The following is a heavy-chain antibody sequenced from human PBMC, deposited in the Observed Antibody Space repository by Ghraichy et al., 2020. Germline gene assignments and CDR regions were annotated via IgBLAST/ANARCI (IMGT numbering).Heavy chain of an antibody. Sequence: ASVKVSCNASGYTFTGYGITWVRQAPGQGLEWMGWIGAYSDNTNYARKLQGRVTMTTDTSTTTAYMELRTLRSDDTAVYYCARAGESTWHNYGLDVWGQGTTVTVSS. CDR3: ARAGESTWHNYGLDV. CDR1: GYTFTGYG. D-gene: IGHD2/OR15-2a*01. CDR2: IGAYSDNT. V-gene: IGHV1-18*01. J-gene: IGHJ6*02.